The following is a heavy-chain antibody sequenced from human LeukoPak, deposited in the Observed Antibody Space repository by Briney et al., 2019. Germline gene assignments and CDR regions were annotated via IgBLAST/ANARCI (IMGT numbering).Heavy chain of an antibody. J-gene: IGHJ4*02. CDR3: ARDPPYSSSLGLIDY. CDR2: ISSSSNYI. V-gene: IGHV3-21*01. CDR1: GFSSSTYS. D-gene: IGHD6-13*01. Sequence: GGSLRLSCAASGFSSSTYSMNWVRQAPGKGLEWVSSISSSSNYIYYADSVKGRFTTSRDNAKNSLYLQMTSLRAEDTAVYYCARDPPYSSSLGLIDYWGQGTLVTVSS.